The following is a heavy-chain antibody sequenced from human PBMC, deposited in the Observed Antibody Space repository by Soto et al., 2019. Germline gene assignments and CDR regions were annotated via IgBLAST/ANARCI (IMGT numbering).Heavy chain of an antibody. CDR1: GGSISTYY. CDR3: ARGAKRFDY. Sequence: SETLSLTCTVSGGSISTYYWSWIRQPPGRGLEWIGYIYYSGSTNYNPSLKSRVTISVDTSKNQFSLNLSSVTTADTAVYYCARGAKRFDYWGQGTLVTVSS. CDR2: IYYSGST. V-gene: IGHV4-59*01. J-gene: IGHJ4*02.